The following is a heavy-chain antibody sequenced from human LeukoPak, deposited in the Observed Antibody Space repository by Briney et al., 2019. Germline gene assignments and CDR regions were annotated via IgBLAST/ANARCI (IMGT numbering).Heavy chain of an antibody. CDR2: IYYSGST. CDR1: GGSISSYY. Sequence: SETLSLTCTVSGGSISSYYWSWIRQPPGKGLEWIGYIYYSGSTNYNPSLKCRVTISVDTSKNQFSLKLSSVTAADTAVYYCARIGVDTATDYWGQGTLVTVSS. J-gene: IGHJ4*02. CDR3: ARIGVDTATDY. V-gene: IGHV4-59*01. D-gene: IGHD5-18*01.